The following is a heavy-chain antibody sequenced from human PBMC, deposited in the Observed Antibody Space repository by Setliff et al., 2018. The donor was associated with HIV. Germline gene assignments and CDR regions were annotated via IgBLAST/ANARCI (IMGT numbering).Heavy chain of an antibody. J-gene: IGHJ4*02. CDR2: ITSSGSTT. Sequence: GGSLRLSCAASGFSFSDYYMTWARQAPGRGLEWVSYITSSGSTTHYGDSVRGRFTASRDNAESSLYLQMNNLRVEDTAVYYCAIIRVTGSPHWGQGTLVTVSS. CDR1: GFSFSDYY. V-gene: IGHV3-11*04. CDR3: AIIRVTGSPH. D-gene: IGHD2-21*02.